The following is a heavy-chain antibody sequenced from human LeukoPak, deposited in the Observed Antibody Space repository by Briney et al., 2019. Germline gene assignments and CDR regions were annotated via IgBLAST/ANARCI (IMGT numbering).Heavy chain of an antibody. CDR3: AKGNTYYYDSSGLYNWFDP. CDR1: GFTFSSYA. V-gene: IGHV3-23*01. J-gene: IGHJ5*02. Sequence: GGSLTLSCAASGFTFSSYAMSWVRQAPGKGLEWVSAISGSGGSTYYADSVKGRFTISRDNSKNTLYLQMNSLRAEDTAVYYCAKGNTYYYDSSGLYNWFDPWGQGTLVTVSS. D-gene: IGHD3-22*01. CDR2: ISGSGGST.